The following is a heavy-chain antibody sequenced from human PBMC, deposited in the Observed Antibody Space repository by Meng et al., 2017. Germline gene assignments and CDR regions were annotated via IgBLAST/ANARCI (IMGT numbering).Heavy chain of an antibody. D-gene: IGHD1-26*01. V-gene: IGHV3-74*01. CDR3: SRVQVGAPNDY. J-gene: IGHJ4*02. CDR1: GFTFSDYW. CDR2: ISVDGSET. Sequence: LQLVGSGGGLVQPGGSLRLSCAASGFTFSDYWMNYFRQGPGEGLVWVATISVDGSETYYADAVKGRFTISRDNAKNTLYLQMNSLRPEDTAVYYCSRVQVGAPNDYWGQGTLVTVSS.